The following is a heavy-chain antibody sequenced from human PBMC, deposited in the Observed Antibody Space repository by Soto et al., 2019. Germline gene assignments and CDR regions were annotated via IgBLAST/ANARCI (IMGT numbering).Heavy chain of an antibody. Sequence: ASVKVSCKASGYTFTSYGISRVRQAPGQGLEWMGWISAYNGNTNYAQKLQGRVTMTTDTSTSTAYMELRSLRSDDTAVYYCARELGVAVAGPDDYWGQGTLVTVSS. D-gene: IGHD6-19*01. CDR2: ISAYNGNT. J-gene: IGHJ4*02. V-gene: IGHV1-18*01. CDR1: GYTFTSYG. CDR3: ARELGVAVAGPDDY.